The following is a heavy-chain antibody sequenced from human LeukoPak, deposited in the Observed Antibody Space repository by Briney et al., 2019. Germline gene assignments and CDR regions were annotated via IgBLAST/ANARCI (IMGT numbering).Heavy chain of an antibody. D-gene: IGHD3-16*01. V-gene: IGHV3-7*05. CDR2: IKLDGTEK. Sequence: PGGSLRLSCAASGFTFSSYSMNWVRQAPGKGLEWVANIKLDGTEKYYVDSVKGRFTISRDNAKNSLYLQMNSLRAEDTAVYYCASDRFYFGVWGQGTLVTVSS. CDR3: ASDRFYFGV. J-gene: IGHJ4*02. CDR1: GFTFSSYS.